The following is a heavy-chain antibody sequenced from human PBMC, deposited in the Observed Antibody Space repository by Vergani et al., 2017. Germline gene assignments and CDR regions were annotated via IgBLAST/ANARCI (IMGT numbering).Heavy chain of an antibody. CDR2: LSASDRRT. J-gene: IGHJ4*02. D-gene: IGHD3-22*01. V-gene: IGHV3-23*04. Sequence: EVQLVESGGGLVKPGGSLRLSCEASGFTFIMHAMSWVRQAPGKGLEWVSTLSASDRRTHYADSVKGRFTISRDNSKNTMFLQMNNLRAEDTAVYYCAKDNVPGYYDSSGYCDYWGQGTLVTVSS. CDR1: GFTFIMHA. CDR3: AKDNVPGYYDSSGYCDY.